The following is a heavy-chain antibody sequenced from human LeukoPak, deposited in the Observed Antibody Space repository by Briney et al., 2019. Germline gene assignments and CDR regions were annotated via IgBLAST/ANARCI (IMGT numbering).Heavy chain of an antibody. Sequence: SVKVSCKASRGTFTSYTISWVRQAPGQGLEWMGRIIPILGIANYAQKFQGRVTITADKSTSTAYMELSSLRSEDTAVYYCARDLGYSSGWPRNYYYGMDVWGQGTTVTVSS. V-gene: IGHV1-69*04. CDR3: ARDLGYSSGWPRNYYYGMDV. J-gene: IGHJ6*02. CDR2: IIPILGIA. CDR1: RGTFTSYT. D-gene: IGHD6-19*01.